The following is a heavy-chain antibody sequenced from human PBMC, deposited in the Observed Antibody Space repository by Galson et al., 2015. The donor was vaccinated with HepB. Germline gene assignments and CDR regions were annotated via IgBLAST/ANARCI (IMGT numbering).Heavy chain of an antibody. Sequence: SLRLSCAGSGFTFSGSAMHWVRQASGKGLEWVGRIASKGNNYATAYTASVKGRFTISRDDSKNTAYLQMNSLRAEDTAVYYCASNFWSGSSEGYWGQGTLVTVSS. CDR2: IASKGNNYAT. J-gene: IGHJ4*02. CDR1: GFTFSGSA. V-gene: IGHV3-73*01. CDR3: ASNFWSGSSEGY. D-gene: IGHD3-3*01.